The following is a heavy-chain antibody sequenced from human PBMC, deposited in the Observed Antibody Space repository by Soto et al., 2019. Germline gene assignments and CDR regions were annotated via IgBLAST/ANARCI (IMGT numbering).Heavy chain of an antibody. CDR2: TYYSGST. Sequence: SETLSLTCTVSGASISSSSYYWGWIRQPPGKGLEWIGSTYYSGSTYYNPSLKSRVTISVETSKNQFSLKLSSVTAADTAVYYCARNGGVLIQIWVSDYWGQGSLVTVSS. J-gene: IGHJ4*02. V-gene: IGHV4-39*01. CDR3: ARNGGVLIQIWVSDY. D-gene: IGHD2-8*01. CDR1: GASISSSSYY.